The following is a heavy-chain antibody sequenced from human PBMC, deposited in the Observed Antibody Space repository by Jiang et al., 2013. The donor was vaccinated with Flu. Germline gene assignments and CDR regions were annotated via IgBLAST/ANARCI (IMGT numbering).Heavy chain of an antibody. D-gene: IGHD2-15*01. J-gene: IGHJ4*02. CDR2: IYYSGST. V-gene: IGHV4-59*08. CDR3: ARGGYCSGGSCPRKPFDY. Sequence: LVKPSETLSLTCTVSGGSISSYYWTWIRQPPGKGLEWIGYIYYSGSTNXNPSLKSRVTISVDTSKNQFSLKLSSVTAADTAVYYCARGGYCSGGSCPRKPFDYWGQGTLVTVSS. CDR1: GGSISSYY.